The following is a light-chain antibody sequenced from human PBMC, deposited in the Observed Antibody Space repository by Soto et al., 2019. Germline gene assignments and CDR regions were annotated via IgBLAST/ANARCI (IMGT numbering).Light chain of an antibody. CDR1: SSDIGAYNH. CDR3: FSYTSSSTYV. CDR2: EVS. J-gene: IGLJ1*01. V-gene: IGLV2-14*01. Sequence: QSAPTQPASVSGSPGQSITISCTGTSSDIGAYNHVSWYQQHPDRAPKLIIYEVSNRPSEISNRFSASKSGNTASLTISGLQAEDETDYYCFSYTSSSTYVFGTGTKLTVL.